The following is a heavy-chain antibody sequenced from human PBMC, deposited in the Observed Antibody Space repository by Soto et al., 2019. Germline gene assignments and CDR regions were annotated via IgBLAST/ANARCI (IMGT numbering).Heavy chain of an antibody. CDR3: AKDGCSGGSCSYFQH. CDR1: GFTFSSYA. D-gene: IGHD2-15*01. CDR2: ISGSGGST. V-gene: IGHV3-23*01. Sequence: EVQLLESGGGLVQPGGSLRLSCAASGFTFSSYAMSWVRQAPGKGLEWVSAISGSGGSTYYADSVKGRFTISRDKSKNTLYLQMNSLRADDTAVYYCAKDGCSGGSCSYFQHWGQGTLVTVSS. J-gene: IGHJ1*01.